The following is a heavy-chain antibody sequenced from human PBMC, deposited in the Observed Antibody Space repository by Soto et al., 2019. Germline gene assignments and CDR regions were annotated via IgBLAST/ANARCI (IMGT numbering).Heavy chain of an antibody. CDR3: ARGQFEFWSVKHSNWFDP. CDR1: GGSFSGYY. Sequence: SETLSLTCAVYGGSFSGYYWSWIRQPPGKGLEWIGEINHSGSTNYNPSLKSRVTISVDTSKNQFSLKLSSVTAADTAVYYCARGQFEFWSVKHSNWFDPWGQGTLVTVSS. D-gene: IGHD3-3*01. V-gene: IGHV4-34*01. CDR2: INHSGST. J-gene: IGHJ5*02.